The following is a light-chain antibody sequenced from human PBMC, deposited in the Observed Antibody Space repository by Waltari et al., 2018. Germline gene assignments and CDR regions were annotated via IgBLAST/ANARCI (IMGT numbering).Light chain of an antibody. V-gene: IGLV3-19*01. J-gene: IGLJ2*01. CDR2: GKN. CDR1: SLRSYY. Sequence: SSELTKDPVVSVALGQTVRITCQGDSLRSYYESWYQKKAGQAPVLVIYGKNNRPSGIPDRFSGSSSGNTASLTITRAQAEDEADYYCNSRDSSGNPLVAFGGGNTLTVL. CDR3: NSRDSSGNPLVA.